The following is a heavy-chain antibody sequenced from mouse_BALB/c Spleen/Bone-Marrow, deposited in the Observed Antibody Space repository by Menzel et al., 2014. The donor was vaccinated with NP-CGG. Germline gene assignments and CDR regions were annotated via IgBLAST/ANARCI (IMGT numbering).Heavy chain of an antibody. J-gene: IGHJ2*01. CDR3: ARPDYYGYLNY. D-gene: IGHD1-1*01. Sequence: VQLQQSGGGLVQPGGSLKLSCAASGFDFSRYWMSWVRQAPGKGLEWIGEINPDSRTINYSPSLKDKFIISRDNAKNTLYLHLNKVRSEDTALYYCARPDYYGYLNYWGQGTTLTVSS. CDR1: GFDFSRYW. V-gene: IGHV4-1*02. CDR2: INPDSRTI.